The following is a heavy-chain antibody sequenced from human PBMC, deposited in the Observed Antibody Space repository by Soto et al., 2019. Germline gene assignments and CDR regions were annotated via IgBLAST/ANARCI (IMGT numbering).Heavy chain of an antibody. CDR3: ARMDGDYNYYGLDV. D-gene: IGHD4-17*01. V-gene: IGHV2-26*01. CDR2: FFSDAER. Sequence: SGPTLVNPTESLTLTCSVSGFSLTNGRMGXSWIRQPPGKALEWLAHFFSDAERSYSTSMQSRLNMYKDSSGSQVVLTMTNMAPADTATYFCARMDGDYNYYGLDVWGHGIAVTVFS. CDR1: GFSLTNGRMG. J-gene: IGHJ6*02.